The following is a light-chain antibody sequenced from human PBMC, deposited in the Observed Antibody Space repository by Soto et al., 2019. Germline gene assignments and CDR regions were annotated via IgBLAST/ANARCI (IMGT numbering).Light chain of an antibody. V-gene: IGLV1-40*01. CDR3: QSYDSSLSGTI. Sequence: QSVLTQPPSVSGAPGQRVTISSTGSSSNIGARHDVHWYQQLPGTAPKLLIYGNNNRPSGVPDRFSGSKSGTSASLAITGLQAEDEADYYCQSYDSSLSGTIFGGGTKLTVL. CDR1: SSNIGARHD. CDR2: GNN. J-gene: IGLJ2*01.